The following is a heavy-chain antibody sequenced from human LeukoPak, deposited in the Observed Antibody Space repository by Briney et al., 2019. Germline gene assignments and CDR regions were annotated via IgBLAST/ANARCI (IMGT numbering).Heavy chain of an antibody. CDR1: GGSFSGYY. J-gene: IGHJ5*02. D-gene: IGHD3-3*01. V-gene: IGHV4-34*01. CDR3: ARGRRREVEWGRFDP. Sequence: SETLSLTCAVYGGSFSGYYWSWIRQPPGKGLERIGEINHSGSTNYNPSLKSRVTISVDTSKNQFSLKLSSVTAADTAVYYCARGRRREVEWGRFDPWGQGTLVTVSS. CDR2: INHSGST.